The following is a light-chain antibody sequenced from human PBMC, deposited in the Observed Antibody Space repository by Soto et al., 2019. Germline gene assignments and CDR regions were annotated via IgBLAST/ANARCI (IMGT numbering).Light chain of an antibody. Sequence: EIVLTQSPGTLSLSPGERATLSCRASQSVSSSYLAWYQQKPGQAPRLLIYGASSRATGIPDRFSGSGSWTDFTLAIRRLEPEDCAVYYCQQDGSSPWTFGQGTKVEIK. CDR3: QQDGSSPWT. V-gene: IGKV3-20*01. J-gene: IGKJ1*01. CDR1: QSVSSSY. CDR2: GAS.